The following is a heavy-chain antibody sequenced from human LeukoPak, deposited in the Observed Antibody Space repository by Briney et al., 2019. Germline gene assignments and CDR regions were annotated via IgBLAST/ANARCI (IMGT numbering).Heavy chain of an antibody. J-gene: IGHJ6*03. Sequence: GESLKISCKGSGYNFDTYWIAWVRQMPGKGLEWMGMIYPGNSNTRYSPSFQGQVTFSADKSITTAYLQWTTLKASDTAMYYCARQGSTFENYYYFYMDAWGRGTTVTVSS. CDR2: IYPGNSNT. D-gene: IGHD2-2*01. V-gene: IGHV5-51*01. CDR3: ARQGSTFENYYYFYMDA. CDR1: GYNFDTYW.